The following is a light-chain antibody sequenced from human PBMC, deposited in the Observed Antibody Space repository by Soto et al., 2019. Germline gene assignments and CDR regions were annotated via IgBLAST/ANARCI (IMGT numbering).Light chain of an antibody. CDR2: GVS. CDR3: QQYSISST. J-gene: IGKJ1*01. CDR1: QRVSSSS. V-gene: IGKV3-20*01. Sequence: EIVLTQSPATLSLSPGERATLSCRASQRVSSSSLAWYQHKPGQSPRLLIFGVSSRATDIPDRFSGSGSGTDFTLTINRLEPEDFAVYYCQQYSISSTFGQGTKVEI.